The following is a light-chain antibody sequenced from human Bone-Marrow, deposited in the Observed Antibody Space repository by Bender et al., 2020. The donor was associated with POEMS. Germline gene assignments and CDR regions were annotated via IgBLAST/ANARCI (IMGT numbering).Light chain of an antibody. Sequence: QSVLTQPPSASVTPGQRVIISCSGSSSNIVTNPVNWYQHLPGTAPKVLIYDTHKRPSGIPDRFSGSKSGTSATLGITGVQTGDEADYYCGTWDTSLSVYVFGTVTKVTVL. V-gene: IGLV1-51*01. J-gene: IGLJ1*01. CDR3: GTWDTSLSVYV. CDR1: SSNIVTNP. CDR2: DTH.